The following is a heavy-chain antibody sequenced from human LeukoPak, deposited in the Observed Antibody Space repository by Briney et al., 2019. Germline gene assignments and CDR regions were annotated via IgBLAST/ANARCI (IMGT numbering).Heavy chain of an antibody. J-gene: IGHJ3*02. CDR2: IWNDGSNK. D-gene: IGHD4-23*01. CDR3: AARDYGGNSGI. V-gene: IGHV3-33*01. CDR1: GFTFSSYV. Sequence: PARSLRLSCAPSGFTFSSYVMHWVRQAPGKGLEWVAVIWNDGSNKYFADSVKGRFTISRDNSKNTLYLRMNSLRAEDTAVYYCAARDYGGNSGIWGQGTMVTVSS.